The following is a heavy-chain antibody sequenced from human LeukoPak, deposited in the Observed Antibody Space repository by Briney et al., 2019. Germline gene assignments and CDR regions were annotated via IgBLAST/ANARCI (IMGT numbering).Heavy chain of an antibody. CDR2: IYHSGST. V-gene: IGHV4-4*02. CDR1: GGSISSSNW. Sequence: PSGTLSLTCAVSGGSISSSNWWSWVRQPPGQGLEWIGEIYHSGSTNYNPSLKSRVTISVDKSKNQFSLKLSSVTAADTAVYYCARSIAVAGFLSSLHWFDPWGQGTLVTVSS. J-gene: IGHJ5*02. CDR3: ARSIAVAGFLSSLHWFDP. D-gene: IGHD6-19*01.